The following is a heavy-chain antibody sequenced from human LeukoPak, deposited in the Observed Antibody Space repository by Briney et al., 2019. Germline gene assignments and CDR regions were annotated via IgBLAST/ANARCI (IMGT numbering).Heavy chain of an antibody. J-gene: IGHJ6*03. Sequence: GGSLRLSCAASGFTFSSYRMSWVRQAPGKRLEWVANIKQDGSEKYYVDSVKGRFTISRDNAKNSLYLQMNSLRAEDTAVYYCARESYSSGWYRDLYYYYYMDVWGKGTTVTVSS. CDR2: IKQDGSEK. V-gene: IGHV3-7*01. CDR1: GFTFSSYR. D-gene: IGHD6-19*01. CDR3: ARESYSSGWYRDLYYYYYMDV.